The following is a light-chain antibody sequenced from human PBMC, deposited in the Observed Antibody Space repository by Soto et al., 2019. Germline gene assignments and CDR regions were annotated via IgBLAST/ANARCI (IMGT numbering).Light chain of an antibody. CDR1: QSISSN. CDR2: SAS. CDR3: RQRFSIPYI. Sequence: DIQMTQSPSSLSAFAGDRVTITCRASQSISSNLKWYQQKPGKAPKLLIYSASSLQSGVPSRFSGSGSGTDFTLIITSLQPEDFATYYCRQRFSIPYIFGQGTKLDI. J-gene: IGKJ2*01. V-gene: IGKV1-39*01.